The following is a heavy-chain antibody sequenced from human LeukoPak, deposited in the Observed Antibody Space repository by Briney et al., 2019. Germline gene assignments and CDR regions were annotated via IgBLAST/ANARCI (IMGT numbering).Heavy chain of an antibody. Sequence: PGGSLRLSCAASGFTVSSNYMSWVRQAPGKGLEWVAVISYDGSNKYYADSVKGRFTISRDNSKNTLYLQMNSLRAEDTAVYYCAKAFRYSSGRDAFDIWGQGTMVTVSS. D-gene: IGHD6-19*01. CDR2: ISYDGSNK. CDR3: AKAFRYSSGRDAFDI. V-gene: IGHV3-30*18. CDR1: GFTVSSNY. J-gene: IGHJ3*02.